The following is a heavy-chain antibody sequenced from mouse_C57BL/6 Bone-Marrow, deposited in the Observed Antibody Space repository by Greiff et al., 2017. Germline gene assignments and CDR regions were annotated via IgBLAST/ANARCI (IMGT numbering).Heavy chain of an antibody. CDR2: IHPNSGST. CDR1: GYTFTSYW. V-gene: IGHV1-64*01. CDR3: AREGGTVVATDY. Sequence: VQLQQSGAELVKPGASVKLSCKASGYTFTSYWMHWVKQRPGQGLEWIGMIHPNSGSTNYNEKFKSKATLTVDKSSSTAYMQLSSLTSEDSAVYYCAREGGTVVATDYWGQGTTLTVSS. J-gene: IGHJ2*01. D-gene: IGHD1-1*01.